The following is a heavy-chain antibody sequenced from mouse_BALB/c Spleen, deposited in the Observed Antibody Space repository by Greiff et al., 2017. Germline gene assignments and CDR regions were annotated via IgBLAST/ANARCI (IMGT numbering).Heavy chain of an antibody. Sequence: QVQLKQPGAELVKPGASVKLSCKASGYTFTSYWMHWVKQRPGQGLEWIGEINPSNGRTNYNEKFKSKATLTVDKSSSTAYMQLSSLTSEDSAVYYCARSGQGYYAMDYWGQGTSVTVSS. D-gene: IGHD3-2*02. V-gene: IGHV1S81*02. CDR1: GYTFTSYW. J-gene: IGHJ4*01. CDR3: ARSGQGYYAMDY. CDR2: INPSNGRT.